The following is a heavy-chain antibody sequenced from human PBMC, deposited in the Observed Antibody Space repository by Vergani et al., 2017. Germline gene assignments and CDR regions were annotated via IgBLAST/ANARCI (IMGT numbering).Heavy chain of an antibody. J-gene: IGHJ4*02. CDR1: GYTFTGYY. CDR3: AVTRLRGVHRSWPPYDY. D-gene: IGHD3-10*01. Sequence: QVQLVQSGAEVKKPGASVKVSCKASGYTFTGYYMHWVRQAPGQGLEWMGWINPNSGGTNYAQKFQGRVTMTRDTSISTAYMELSRLRSEDTAVYYCAVTRLRGVHRSWPPYDYWGQGTLVTVSS. CDR2: INPNSGGT. V-gene: IGHV1-2*02.